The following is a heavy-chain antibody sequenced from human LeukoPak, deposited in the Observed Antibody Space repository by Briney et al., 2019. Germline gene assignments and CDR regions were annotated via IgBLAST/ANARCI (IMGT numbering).Heavy chain of an antibody. J-gene: IGHJ6*03. CDR2: IYTSGST. D-gene: IGHD7-27*01. V-gene: IGHV4-4*07. Sequence: PSETLSLTCTVSGGSISSYYWSWIRQPAGKGLEWIGRIYTSGSTNYNPSLKSRVTMSVDTSKNQFSLKLSSVTAADAAVYYCAREPKALVKKLGTPLYYYYMDVWGKGTTVTVSS. CDR3: AREPKALVKKLGTPLYYYYMDV. CDR1: GGSISSYY.